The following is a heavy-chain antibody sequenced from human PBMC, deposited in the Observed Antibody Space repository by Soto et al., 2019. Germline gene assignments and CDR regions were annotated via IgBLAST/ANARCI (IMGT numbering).Heavy chain of an antibody. V-gene: IGHV5-51*01. D-gene: IGHD2-15*01. J-gene: IGHJ6*02. CDR3: ARHVEYCSGGSCYRLYYYYGMDV. Sequence: AESLKISCKGSGYIFTSYWICWVLEMGVKGLEWMGIIYPGDSDTRYSPSFQGQVTISADKSISTAYLQWSSLKASDTAMYYCARHVEYCSGGSCYRLYYYYGMDVWGQGTTVTVSS. CDR1: GYIFTSYW. CDR2: IYPGDSDT.